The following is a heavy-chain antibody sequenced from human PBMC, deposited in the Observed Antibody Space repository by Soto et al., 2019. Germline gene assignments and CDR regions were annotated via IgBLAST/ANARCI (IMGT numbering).Heavy chain of an antibody. Sequence: GASVKVSCKASGFTFTSSAVQWVRQARGQRLEWIGWIVVGSGNTNYAQKFQERVTITRDMSTSTAYMELSSLRSEDTAVYYCAAVLDPRYSNPYGTNVWGQGTTVTVSS. V-gene: IGHV1-58*01. D-gene: IGHD4-4*01. CDR3: AAVLDPRYSNPYGTNV. CDR2: IVVGSGNT. J-gene: IGHJ6*02. CDR1: GFTFTSSA.